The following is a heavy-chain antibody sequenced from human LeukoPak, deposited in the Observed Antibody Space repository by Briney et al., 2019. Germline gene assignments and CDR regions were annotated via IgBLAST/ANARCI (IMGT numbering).Heavy chain of an antibody. V-gene: IGHV3-23*01. D-gene: IGHD1-26*01. CDR3: ARAYSGSYQDY. J-gene: IGHJ4*02. Sequence: GGSLRLSCAASGFTFSSYAMSWVRQAPGKGLEWVSAISGSGGSTYYADPVKGRFTISRDNAKNSLYLQMNSLRAEDTAVYYCARAYSGSYQDYWGQGTLVTVSS. CDR2: ISGSGGST. CDR1: GFTFSSYA.